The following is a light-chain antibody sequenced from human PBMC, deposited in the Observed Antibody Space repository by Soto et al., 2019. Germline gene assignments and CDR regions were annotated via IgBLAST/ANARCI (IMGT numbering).Light chain of an antibody. V-gene: IGKV3-20*01. CDR1: QSISSTY. CDR3: QQYGTSPQLT. Sequence: EIVLTQSPGTLSLSPGERATLSCRASQSISSTYLAWYHQRAGQAPRLLTYGAFSRATGIPDRFSGSGSGTDFTLTISRLEPEDFAVYYCQQYGTSPQLTFGGGTRVEIK. CDR2: GAF. J-gene: IGKJ4*01.